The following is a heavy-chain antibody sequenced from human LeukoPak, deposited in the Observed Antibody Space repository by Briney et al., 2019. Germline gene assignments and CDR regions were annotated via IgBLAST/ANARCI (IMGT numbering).Heavy chain of an antibody. V-gene: IGHV3-7*01. CDR1: GFTFSSYW. D-gene: IGHD3/OR15-3a*01. J-gene: IGHJ4*02. Sequence: GGSLRLSCAASGFTFSSYWMTWVRQAPGKGREWVANIKQDGSEEYYVDSVKGRFTISRDNDKNSLYLQMNSLRAEDTAVYYCASDGLGSAFDYWGQGTLVTVSS. CDR3: ASDGLGSAFDY. CDR2: IKQDGSEE.